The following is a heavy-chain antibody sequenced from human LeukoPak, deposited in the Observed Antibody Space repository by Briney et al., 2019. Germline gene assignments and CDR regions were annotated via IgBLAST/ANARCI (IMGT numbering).Heavy chain of an antibody. D-gene: IGHD6-13*01. Sequence: PGGSLRLSCAASGFTFSRYAMHWVRLAPGKGLEWVAFISYDGGNKYYADSVMGRFTISRDNSRNTLYLQMNSLRAEDTAMFYCARDLSSSQPFDYWGQGTLVTVSS. CDR2: ISYDGGNK. J-gene: IGHJ4*02. V-gene: IGHV3-30-3*01. CDR3: ARDLSSSQPFDY. CDR1: GFTFSRYA.